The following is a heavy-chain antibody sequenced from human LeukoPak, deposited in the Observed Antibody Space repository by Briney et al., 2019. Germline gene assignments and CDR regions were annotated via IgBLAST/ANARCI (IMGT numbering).Heavy chain of an antibody. D-gene: IGHD3-22*01. J-gene: IGHJ4*02. Sequence: GGSLRLSCAASGFTFSSYAMSWVRQAPGKGLEWVSAISGSGGSTYYADSVKGRFTISRDNSKSTLYLQMNSLRAEDTAVYYCAKDSHYDSSGYSYWGQGTLVTVSS. CDR2: ISGSGGST. CDR3: AKDSHYDSSGYSY. CDR1: GFTFSSYA. V-gene: IGHV3-23*01.